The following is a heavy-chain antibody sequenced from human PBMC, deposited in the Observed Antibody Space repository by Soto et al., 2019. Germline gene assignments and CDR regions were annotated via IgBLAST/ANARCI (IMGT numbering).Heavy chain of an antibody. J-gene: IGHJ5*02. Sequence: GGSLILSCAASGFTFISYAMSWVLQAPGKGLEWVSAISGSGGSTYYADSVKGRFTISRDNSKNTLYLQMNSLRAEDTAVYYCAKGRVGSSRWYDKCDWFDPGGEGTRVTSSA. CDR2: ISGSGGST. V-gene: IGHV3-23*01. CDR3: AKGRVGSSRWYDKCDWFDP. D-gene: IGHD6-13*01. CDR1: GFTFISYA.